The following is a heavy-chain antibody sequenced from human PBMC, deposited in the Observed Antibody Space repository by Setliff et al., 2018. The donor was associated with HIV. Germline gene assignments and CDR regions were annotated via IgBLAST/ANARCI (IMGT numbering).Heavy chain of an antibody. CDR2: VHAGDGNT. CDR1: GYTFTSYV. D-gene: IGHD3-9*01. CDR3: ASPNRETSYDLLTPYYYYYYYMDV. V-gene: IGHV1-3*03. J-gene: IGHJ6*03. Sequence: ASVKVSCKASGYTFTSYVIHWVRQAPGQRLEWMGWVHAGDGNTKYSQDLQGRVSITRDTSANTAYVELSSLRSEDTAMYYCASPNRETSYDLLTPYYYYYYYMDVWGKGTAVTVSS.